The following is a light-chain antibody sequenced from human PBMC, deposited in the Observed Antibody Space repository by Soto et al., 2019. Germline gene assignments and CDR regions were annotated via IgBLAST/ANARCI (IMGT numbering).Light chain of an antibody. CDR1: ISDVGGYDY. CDR2: DVS. Sequence: QSALTQPASVSGSPGQSITISCTGTISDVGGYDYVSWYQQHPGKAPKLMIYDVSNRPSGVSNRFSGSKSGNTASLTISGLQADDEADYYFSSYTTSSTYVFGTGTKLTVL. J-gene: IGLJ1*01. V-gene: IGLV2-14*01. CDR3: SSYTTSSTYV.